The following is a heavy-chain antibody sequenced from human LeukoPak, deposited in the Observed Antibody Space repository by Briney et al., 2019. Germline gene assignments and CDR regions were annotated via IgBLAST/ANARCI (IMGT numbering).Heavy chain of an antibody. V-gene: IGHV3-21*01. CDR3: ARNYDFWSGYFNSVDS. D-gene: IGHD3-3*01. CDR2: ISSSSSYI. J-gene: IGHJ5*01. Sequence: KPGGSLRLSCAASGFTFSSHTMNWVRQAPGKGLKWVSSISSSSSYIYYADSVKGRFTISRDNAKNSLYLRMNSLRAEDTAVYYCARNYDFWSGYFNSVDSWGQGTLVTVSS. CDR1: GFTFSSHT.